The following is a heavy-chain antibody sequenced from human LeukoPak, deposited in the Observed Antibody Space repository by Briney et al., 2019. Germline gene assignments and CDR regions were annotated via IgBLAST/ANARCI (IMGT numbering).Heavy chain of an antibody. J-gene: IGHJ4*02. CDR2: LWSDGSTK. CDR3: AREGGRVGAPLDY. V-gene: IGHV3-33*08. D-gene: IGHD1-26*01. CDR1: GFIFSSYG. Sequence: GGSLRLSCAASGFIFSSYGMHWVRQAPGKGLEWVAVLWSDGSTKYPDSVKGRVTISRDNSKNTLYLQMNSLRAEDTAIYYCAREGGRVGAPLDYWGQGTLVTVSS.